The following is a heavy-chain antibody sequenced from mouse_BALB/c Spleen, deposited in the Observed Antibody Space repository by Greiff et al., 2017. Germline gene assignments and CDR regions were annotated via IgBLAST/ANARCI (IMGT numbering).Heavy chain of an antibody. J-gene: IGHJ4*01. CDR2: ISSGGST. V-gene: IGHV5-6-5*01. CDR3: ARGADWGAMDY. Sequence: EVMLVESGGGLVKPGGSLKLSCAASGFTFSSYAMSWVRQTPEKRLEWVASISSGGSTYYPDSVKGRFTISRDNARNILYLQMSSLRSEDTAMYYCARGADWGAMDYWGQGTSVTVSS. CDR1: GFTFSSYA.